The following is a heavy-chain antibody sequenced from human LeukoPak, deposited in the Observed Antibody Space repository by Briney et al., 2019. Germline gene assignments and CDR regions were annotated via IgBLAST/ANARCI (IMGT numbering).Heavy chain of an antibody. V-gene: IGHV3-7*01. J-gene: IGHJ4*02. CDR2: IKYDGSEE. D-gene: IGHD3-16*01. CDR1: GFTFTTYG. Sequence: GGSLRLSCAASGFTFTTYGLHWVRQAPGQGLEWVANIKYDGSEEYYADSVKGRFTISRDNAKNSLSLQMNYVRAGDTAIYYCAYTNHLTYWGQGTLVTVSS. CDR3: AYTNHLTY.